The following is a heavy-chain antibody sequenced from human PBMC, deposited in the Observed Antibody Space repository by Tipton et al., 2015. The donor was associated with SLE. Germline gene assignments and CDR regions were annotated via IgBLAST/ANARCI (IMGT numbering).Heavy chain of an antibody. D-gene: IGHD6-19*01. CDR2: IYYSGST. V-gene: IGHV4-59*12. CDR3: ARGGEAVAGTSYFHH. J-gene: IGHJ1*01. Sequence: GLVKPSETLSLTCTVSGGSISSYYWSWIRQPPGKGLEWIGYIYYSGSTNYNPSLKSRVTISVDTSKNQFSLKLSSVTAADTAVYYCARGGEAVAGTSYFHHWGHVSLVSVSS. CDR1: GGSISSYY.